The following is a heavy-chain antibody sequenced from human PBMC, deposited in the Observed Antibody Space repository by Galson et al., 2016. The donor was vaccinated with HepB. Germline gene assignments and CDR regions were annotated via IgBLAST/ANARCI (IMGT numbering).Heavy chain of an antibody. CDR2: IWYDGSKK. CDR3: SRDVWATDCSAMSCSNMDV. V-gene: IGHV3-33*01. J-gene: IGHJ6*02. CDR1: GFTFSTYG. Sequence: SLRLSCAASGFTFSTYGFHWVRQAPGKGLEWVAVIWYDGSKKYYADSVKGRFTFSSDNSKNTLYLQMTSLRAEHTAVYYCSRDVWATDCSAMSCSNMDVCGQGTTVTVSS. D-gene: IGHD2-2*01.